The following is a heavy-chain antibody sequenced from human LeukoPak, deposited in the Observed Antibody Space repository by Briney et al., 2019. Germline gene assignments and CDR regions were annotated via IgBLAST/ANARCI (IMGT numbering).Heavy chain of an antibody. CDR1: GLTFSNSG. J-gene: IGHJ4*02. CDR3: AARFKKGH. CDR2: IGGSNTNT. V-gene: IGHV3-23*01. Sequence: GGSLRLSCATSGLTFSNSGMSWVRQAPGKGLEWVSSIGGSNTNTYYADSVKGRFTISRDNSKSTVSLQMSSLRAEDTAVYYCAARFKKGHWGQGTLVTVSS.